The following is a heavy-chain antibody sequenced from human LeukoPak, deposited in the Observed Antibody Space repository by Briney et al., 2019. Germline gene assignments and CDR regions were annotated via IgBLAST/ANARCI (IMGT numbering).Heavy chain of an antibody. CDR3: ARDANAGYSVNWFDP. CDR1: GFTFSRHW. CDR2: IKQDGSEK. J-gene: IGHJ5*01. Sequence: GGSLRLSCAASGFTFSRHWMSWVRQAPGKGLEWVANIKQDGSEKHYVDSVKGRFTTSRDNAKNSLYLQMDSLRAEDTAIYYCARDANAGYSVNWFDPWGQGTLVTVSS. V-gene: IGHV3-7*03. D-gene: IGHD5/OR15-5a*01.